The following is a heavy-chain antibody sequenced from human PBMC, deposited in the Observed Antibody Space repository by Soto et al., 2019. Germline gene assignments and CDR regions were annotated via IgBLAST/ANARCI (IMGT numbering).Heavy chain of an antibody. CDR1: GYTFTGYY. Sequence: GASVKVSCKASGYTFTGYYMHWGRQAPGQGLEWMGWINPNSGGTNYAQKFQGRVTMTRDTSISTAYLELSRLRSDDTAVYYCARVKGNSSGWSRFDYWGQGTLLTVPS. CDR3: ARVKGNSSGWSRFDY. V-gene: IGHV1-2*02. J-gene: IGHJ4*02. D-gene: IGHD6-19*01. CDR2: INPNSGGT.